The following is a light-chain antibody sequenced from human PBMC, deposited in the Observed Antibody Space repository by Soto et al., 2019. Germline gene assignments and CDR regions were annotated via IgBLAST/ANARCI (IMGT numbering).Light chain of an antibody. CDR3: QQRSNWPYT. CDR1: QSVSSY. V-gene: IGKV3-11*01. J-gene: IGKJ2*01. CDR2: DAS. Sequence: EIVLTQSPAPLSLSPGERATLLCRTSQSVSSYLAWYQQKPGQAPRLLIYDASNRATGIPARFSGSGSGTDFTLTISSLEPEDFAVYYCQQRSNWPYTFGQGTKLEIK.